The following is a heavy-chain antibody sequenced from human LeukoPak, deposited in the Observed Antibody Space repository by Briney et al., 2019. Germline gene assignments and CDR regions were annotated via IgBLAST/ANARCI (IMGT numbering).Heavy chain of an antibody. J-gene: IGHJ4*02. CDR3: ARDPSLAVAGIRLFDY. Sequence: ASVKVSCKTSGCTFTNYGISWVRQAPGQGLEWMGWISGYNGNPRYAQKVQGRVTMTTDTSTNTAYMEVDSLRSDDTAIYYCARDPSLAVAGIRLFDYWGQGTLVTVS. CDR1: GCTFTNYG. V-gene: IGHV1-18*01. CDR2: ISGYNGNP. D-gene: IGHD6-19*01.